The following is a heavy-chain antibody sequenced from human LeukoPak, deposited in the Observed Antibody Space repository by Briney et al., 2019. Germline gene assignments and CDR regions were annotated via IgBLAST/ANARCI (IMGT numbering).Heavy chain of an antibody. Sequence: TGGSLRLSCAASGFTFSSYAMSWVRQAPGKGLEWVSAISGSGGSTYYADSVKGRFTISRDNSKNTLYLQMNSLRAEDTAVYYCAKEKDHYYDSSGYYYFDYWGQGTLVTVSS. J-gene: IGHJ4*02. V-gene: IGHV3-23*01. CDR3: AKEKDHYYDSSGYYYFDY. CDR2: ISGSGGST. CDR1: GFTFSSYA. D-gene: IGHD3-22*01.